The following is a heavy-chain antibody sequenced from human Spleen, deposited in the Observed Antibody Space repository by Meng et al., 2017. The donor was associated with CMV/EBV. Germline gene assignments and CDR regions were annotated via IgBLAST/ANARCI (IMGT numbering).Heavy chain of an antibody. J-gene: IGHJ4*02. CDR1: GYPFTGYY. CDR2: INAKNGDT. D-gene: IGHD2-2*01. V-gene: IGHV1-2*02. Sequence: ASVKVSCKASGYPFTGYYIHWVRQAPGQGLEWMGWINAKNGDTNYAQKFQGRVTMTTETSISTAYMELSSLRSDDTAVYYCARDITRYCSSTSCSDYWGQGTLVTVSS. CDR3: ARDITRYCSSTSCSDY.